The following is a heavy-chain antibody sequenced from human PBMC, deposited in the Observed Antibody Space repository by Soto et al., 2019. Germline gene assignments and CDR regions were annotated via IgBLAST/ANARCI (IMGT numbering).Heavy chain of an antibody. CDR3: ARVILYCSSTSCYGPTNFDY. CDR1: GYTFTSYG. CDR2: ISAYNGNT. V-gene: IGHV1-18*01. D-gene: IGHD2-2*01. J-gene: IGHJ4*02. Sequence: ASVKVSCKASGYTFTSYGISWVRQAPGQGLEWMGWISAYNGNTNYAQKLQGRVTMTPDTSTSTAYMELRSLRSDDTAVYYCARVILYCSSTSCYGPTNFDYWGQGTLVTVSS.